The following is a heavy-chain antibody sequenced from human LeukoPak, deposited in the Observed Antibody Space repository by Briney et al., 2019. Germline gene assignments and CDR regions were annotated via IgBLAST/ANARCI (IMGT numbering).Heavy chain of an antibody. Sequence: GGSLRLSCAASGFTISSDEMDWARQAPGKGLEWVSYISSSGSPIYYADSVKGRFSISRDTAKNSLYLQMYNLRAEDTAVYYCARGGSSRPLAHWGQGTLVTVSS. J-gene: IGHJ4*02. CDR2: ISSSGSPI. CDR3: ARGGSSRPLAH. V-gene: IGHV3-48*03. D-gene: IGHD1-1*01. CDR1: GFTISSDE.